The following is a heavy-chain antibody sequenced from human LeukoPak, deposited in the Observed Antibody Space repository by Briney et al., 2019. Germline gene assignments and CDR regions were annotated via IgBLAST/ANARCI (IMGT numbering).Heavy chain of an antibody. CDR1: GFTFSSYG. CDR2: IRYDGSNK. V-gene: IGHV3-30*02. CDR3: ARTPKGSGYYYYMDV. J-gene: IGHJ6*03. Sequence: GGSLRLSCAASGFTFSSYGMHWVRQAPGKGLEWVAFIRYDGSNKYYADSVKGRFTISRDNAKNSLYLQMNSLRAEDTAVYYCARTPKGSGYYYYMDVWGKGTTVTISS. D-gene: IGHD2-15*01.